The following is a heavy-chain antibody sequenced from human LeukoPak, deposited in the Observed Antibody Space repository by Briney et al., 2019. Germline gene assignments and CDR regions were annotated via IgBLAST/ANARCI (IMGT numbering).Heavy chain of an antibody. V-gene: IGHV3-11*04. Sequence: GGSLRLSCAASGFTFSDYYMSWIRQAPGKGLEWVSYISSSGSTIYYADSVKGRFTISRDNAKNSLYLQINSLRAEDTAVYYCARDEGYCSGGSCKDGIFDYWGQGTLVTVSS. D-gene: IGHD2-15*01. CDR3: ARDEGYCSGGSCKDGIFDY. J-gene: IGHJ4*02. CDR1: GFTFSDYY. CDR2: ISSSGSTI.